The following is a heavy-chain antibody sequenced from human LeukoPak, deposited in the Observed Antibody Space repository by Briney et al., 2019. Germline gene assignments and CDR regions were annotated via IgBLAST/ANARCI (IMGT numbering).Heavy chain of an antibody. D-gene: IGHD3-3*01. V-gene: IGHV3-74*01. J-gene: IGHJ3*02. CDR3: ARVPLEWLVDAFDI. Sequence: GGSLRLSCAASGFTLSDYWMHWVRQAPGKGLVWISRINSDGSSTRYADFVKGRFTISRDNAKNTLYLQMNSLRAEDTAVYYCARVPLEWLVDAFDIWGQGTMVTVSS. CDR1: GFTLSDYW. CDR2: INSDGSST.